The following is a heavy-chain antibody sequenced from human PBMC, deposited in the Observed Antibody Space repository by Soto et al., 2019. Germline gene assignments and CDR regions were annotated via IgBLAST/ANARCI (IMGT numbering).Heavy chain of an antibody. J-gene: IGHJ5*02. CDR2: MNPDSGNT. D-gene: IGHD3-16*01. CDR3: ARGRFRRTWFDP. V-gene: IGHV1-8*01. Sequence: QVQMVQSGAEVKNPGASVKVSCKASGCTFINYDIHWVRQATGQGLEWMGWMNPDSGNTGQSKQFQGRVTMTRDTSISTAYMELSSLRSEDTAVYYCARGRFRRTWFDPWGQGTLVTVSS. CDR1: GCTFINYD.